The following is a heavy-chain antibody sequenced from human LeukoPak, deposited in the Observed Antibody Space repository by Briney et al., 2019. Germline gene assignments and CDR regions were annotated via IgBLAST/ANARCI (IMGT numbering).Heavy chain of an antibody. J-gene: IGHJ5*02. CDR2: IHYSGST. D-gene: IGHD4-17*01. CDR1: GASISSSSYY. Sequence: SETLSLTCSVSGASISSSSYYWGWIRQPPGKGLEWIGSIHYSGSTYYNPSLKSRVTMSVDTSKNQFSLKLSSVTAADTAVFYCARDKGPVTTAWFDPWGQGTLVTVSS. V-gene: IGHV4-39*07. CDR3: ARDKGPVTTAWFDP.